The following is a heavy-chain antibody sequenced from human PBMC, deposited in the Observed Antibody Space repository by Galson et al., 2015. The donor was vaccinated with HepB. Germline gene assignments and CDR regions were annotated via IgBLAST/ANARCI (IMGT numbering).Heavy chain of an antibody. CDR3: ARDQDGESRYYYYGMDV. D-gene: IGHD2-21*01. J-gene: IGHJ6*02. CDR1: GGTFSSYA. CDR2: IIPIFGTA. V-gene: IGHV1-69*13. Sequence: SVKVSCKASGGTFSSYAISWVRQAPGQGLEWMGGIIPIFGTANYAQKFQGRVTITADESTSTAYMELSSLRSEDTAVYYCARDQDGESRYYYYGMDVWGQGTTVTVSS.